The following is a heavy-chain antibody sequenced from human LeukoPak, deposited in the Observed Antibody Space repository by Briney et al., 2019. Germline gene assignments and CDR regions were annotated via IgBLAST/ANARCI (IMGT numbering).Heavy chain of an antibody. J-gene: IGHJ6*02. Sequence: PGGSLRLSCAASGFTFSNYERNWVRQAPGKGLEWVSYISSSGSTMYYADSVRGRFTISRDNAKNSLYLQMNGLRAEDTAVYYCARDQGKDGDRNYYYGMDVWGQGTTVTVSS. V-gene: IGHV3-48*03. CDR3: ARDQGKDGDRNYYYGMDV. CDR1: GFTFSNYE. D-gene: IGHD4-17*01. CDR2: ISSSGSTM.